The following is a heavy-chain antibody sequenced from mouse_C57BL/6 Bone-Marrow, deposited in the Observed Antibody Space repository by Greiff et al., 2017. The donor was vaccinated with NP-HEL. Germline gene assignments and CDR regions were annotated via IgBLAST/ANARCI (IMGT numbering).Heavy chain of an antibody. D-gene: IGHD1-1*01. CDR1: GYTFTNYW. Sequence: QVQLQQSGAELVKPGASVKLSCKASGYTFTNYWMQWVKQRPGQGLEWIGEIDPSDSYTNYNQKFKGKATLTVDTSSSTAYMQLSSLTSEDSAVYYCVRILGDAMDYWGQGTSVTVSS. J-gene: IGHJ4*01. V-gene: IGHV1-50*01. CDR2: IDPSDSYT. CDR3: VRILGDAMDY.